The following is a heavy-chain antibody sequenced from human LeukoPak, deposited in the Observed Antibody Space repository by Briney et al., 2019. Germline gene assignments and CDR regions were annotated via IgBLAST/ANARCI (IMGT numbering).Heavy chain of an antibody. CDR2: INPKSGGT. CDR3: AMSYTAISVVTDIWFDP. V-gene: IGHV1-2*02. CDR1: GYTFTGYY. J-gene: IGHJ5*02. D-gene: IGHD2-21*02. Sequence: ASVKVSCKASGYTFTGYYMHWVRQAPGQGLEWMGWINPKSGGTNYAQKFEGRVTMTRDTSISTAYMELSRLRYDDTAVYYCAMSYTAISVVTDIWFDPWGQGTLVTVSS.